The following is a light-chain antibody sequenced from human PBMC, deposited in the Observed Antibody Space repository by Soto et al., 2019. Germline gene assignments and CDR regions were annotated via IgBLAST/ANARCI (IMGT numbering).Light chain of an antibody. CDR2: SAT. Sequence: EIVLTQSPGTLSLSPGEGATLSCRASQSVSSNYLAWYQQKPGQAPRLLFYSATKRDTGIPDRFSASGSGTVFTLTISRLEPEDFAVYYCQQFGTSPWTFGQGTKVDIK. V-gene: IGKV3-20*01. CDR3: QQFGTSPWT. J-gene: IGKJ1*01. CDR1: QSVSSNY.